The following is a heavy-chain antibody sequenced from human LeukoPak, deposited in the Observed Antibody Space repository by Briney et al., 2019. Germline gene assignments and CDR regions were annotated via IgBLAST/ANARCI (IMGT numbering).Heavy chain of an antibody. D-gene: IGHD2-2*01. CDR2: IIPIFGTA. CDR1: GGTFNSYA. V-gene: IGHV1-69*13. Sequence: ASVKVSCKASGGTFNSYAISWVRQAPGQGLEWMGGIIPIFGTANYAQKFQGRVTITADESTSTAYMELSSLRSEDTAVYYCAANGIVVVPAAPSGAFDIWGQGTMVTVSS. CDR3: AANGIVVVPAAPSGAFDI. J-gene: IGHJ3*02.